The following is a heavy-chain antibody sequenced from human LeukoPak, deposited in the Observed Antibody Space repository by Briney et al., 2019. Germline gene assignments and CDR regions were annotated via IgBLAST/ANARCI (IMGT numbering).Heavy chain of an antibody. CDR1: GGSFSGYY. J-gene: IGHJ6*03. Sequence: SETLSLTCAVYGGSFSGYYWSWIRQPPGKGLEWIGEINHSGSTNYNPSLKSRVTISIDTSKNQFSLKLSSVTAADTAVYYCARRPYYYYYMDVWGKGTRSPSP. CDR3: ARRPYYYYYMDV. V-gene: IGHV4-34*01. CDR2: INHSGST.